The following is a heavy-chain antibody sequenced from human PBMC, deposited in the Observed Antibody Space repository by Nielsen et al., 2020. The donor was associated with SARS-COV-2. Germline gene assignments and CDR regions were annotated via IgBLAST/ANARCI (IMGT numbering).Heavy chain of an antibody. CDR3: ARSMGLHGMDV. CDR1: GFNFSGHA. D-gene: IGHD3-16*01. Sequence: SLRLSCAASGFNFSGHAIHWVRQAPGKGLEWVAVISYDGSNKYYADSVKGRFTVSRDNSKNTLYLQMNSLRDDDTALYYCARSMGLHGMDVWGQGTTVTVSS. CDR2: ISYDGSNK. V-gene: IGHV3-30*04. J-gene: IGHJ6*02.